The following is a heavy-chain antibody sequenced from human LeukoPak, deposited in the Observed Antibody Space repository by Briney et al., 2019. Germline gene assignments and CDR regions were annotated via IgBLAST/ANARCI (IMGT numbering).Heavy chain of an antibody. V-gene: IGHV3-23*01. D-gene: IGHD1-26*01. J-gene: IGHJ4*02. Sequence: GGSLRLSCAASGFTFPNYVMSWVRQAPGKGLEWGSSISDNGGNTYYADSVKGRFTISRDNSKNTLYLQMNSLRAEDTAVYYCARDLAVGASTFDYWGQGTLVTVSS. CDR1: GFTFPNYV. CDR3: ARDLAVGASTFDY. CDR2: ISDNGGNT.